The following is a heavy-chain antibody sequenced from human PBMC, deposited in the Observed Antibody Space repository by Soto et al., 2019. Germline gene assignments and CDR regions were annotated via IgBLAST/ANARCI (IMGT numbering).Heavy chain of an antibody. CDR3: ARDRPFDY. V-gene: IGHV1-8*01. J-gene: IGHJ4*02. CDR2: MNPGSGNT. D-gene: IGHD2-15*01. CDR1: GYTFPSHD. Sequence: SVKVSFKASGYTFPSHDMNWVRQATGQGLEWMGWMNPGSGNTGYAQKFQGRLTITRDTSISTFYMELRSLRFEDTAIYYCARDRPFDYWGQGSLVTVS.